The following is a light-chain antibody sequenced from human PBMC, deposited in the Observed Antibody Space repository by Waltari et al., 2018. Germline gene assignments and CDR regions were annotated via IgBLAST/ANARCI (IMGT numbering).Light chain of an antibody. Sequence: EIVLTQSPGTLSLSPGERATLSCRASQSVSRALAWYQQKPGQAPRLLIYGASSRATGIPDRFTGSGSGTDFSLTISSLESEDFAVYYCQHYVRLPVTFGQGP. J-gene: IGKJ1*01. V-gene: IGKV3-20*01. CDR2: GAS. CDR1: QSVSRA. CDR3: QHYVRLPVT.